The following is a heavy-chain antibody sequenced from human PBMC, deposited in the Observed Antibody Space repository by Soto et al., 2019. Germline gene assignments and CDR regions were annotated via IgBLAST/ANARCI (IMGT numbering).Heavy chain of an antibody. D-gene: IGHD1-1*01. CDR1: GFTFSNAW. Sequence: GGSLRLSCAASGFTFSNAWMSWVRQAPGKGLEWVGRIKSKTDGGTTDYAAPVKGRFTISRGDSKNTLYLQMNSLKTEDTAVYYCTTDPGTTGDMDVWGQGTTVTVSS. V-gene: IGHV3-15*01. CDR3: TTDPGTTGDMDV. J-gene: IGHJ6*02. CDR2: IKSKTDGGTT.